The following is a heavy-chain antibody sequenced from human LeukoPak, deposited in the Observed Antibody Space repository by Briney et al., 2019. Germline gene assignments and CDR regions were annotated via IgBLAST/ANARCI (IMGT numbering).Heavy chain of an antibody. D-gene: IGHD5-24*01. CDR1: GGSISSSSYY. Sequence: SETLSLTCTVSGGSISSSSYYWGWIRQPPGKGLEWIGSIYYSGSTYYNPSLKSRVTISVDTSKNQFSLKLSSVTAADTAVYYCASNYPYFDYWGQGTLVTVSS. CDR2: IYYSGST. J-gene: IGHJ4*02. CDR3: ASNYPYFDY. V-gene: IGHV4-39*07.